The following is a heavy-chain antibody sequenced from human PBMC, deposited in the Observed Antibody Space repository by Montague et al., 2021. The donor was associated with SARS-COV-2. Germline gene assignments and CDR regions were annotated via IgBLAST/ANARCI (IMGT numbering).Heavy chain of an antibody. J-gene: IGHJ5*02. CDR1: GGSISSSSYY. D-gene: IGHD3-3*01. CDR3: ARRPPITIFGVVIIGAWFDP. Sequence: SETLSLTCTVSGGSISSSSYYWGWIRQPPGKGLERIGSIYYSGXTXYXXXXKXRVTISVDTSKNQFSLKLSSVTAADTAVYYCARRPPITIFGVVIIGAWFDPWGQGTLVTVSS. CDR2: IYYSGXT. V-gene: IGHV4-39*01.